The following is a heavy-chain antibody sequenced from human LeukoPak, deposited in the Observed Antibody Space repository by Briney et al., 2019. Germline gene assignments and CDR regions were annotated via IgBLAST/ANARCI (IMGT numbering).Heavy chain of an antibody. CDR3: AREVRGWYYFDS. J-gene: IGHJ4*02. D-gene: IGHD3-10*01. V-gene: IGHV3-53*01. CDR1: GFTVSSSY. CDR2: IYREGTP. Sequence: GGSLRLSCAASGFTVSSSYMSWVRQAPGKGLERVADIYREGTPYYADSVKGRFTISRANSKNTLYLQMNSLRAEDTATYYCAREVRGWYYFDSWGQGTLVTVPS.